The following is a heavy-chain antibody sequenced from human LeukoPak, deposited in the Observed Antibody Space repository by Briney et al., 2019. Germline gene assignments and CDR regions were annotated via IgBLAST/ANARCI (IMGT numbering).Heavy chain of an antibody. V-gene: IGHV4-59*01. D-gene: IGHD2-2*01. CDR3: AREEGMGYCSSTSCWNWFDP. Sequence: SETLSLTCTVAGGSISSYYWSWIRQPPGKGLEWIGYIYYSGSTNYNPSLKSRVTISVDTSKNQFSLKLSSVTAADTAVYYCAREEGMGYCSSTSCWNWFDPWGQGTLVTVSS. J-gene: IGHJ5*02. CDR2: IYYSGST. CDR1: GGSISSYY.